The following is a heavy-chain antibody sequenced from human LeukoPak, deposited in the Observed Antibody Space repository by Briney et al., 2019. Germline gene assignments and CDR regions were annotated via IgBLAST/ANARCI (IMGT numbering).Heavy chain of an antibody. CDR2: INPNSGGT. J-gene: IGHJ4*02. V-gene: IGHV1-2*02. D-gene: IGHD2-15*01. Sequence: ASVTVSCKSSGYTFTGYYMHWVRQAPGQGRAWMGWINPNSGGTNYAQKFQGRVTMTRDTSISTAYMELSRLRSDDTAVYYCARDDCSGGSCSVDYWGQGTLVTVSS. CDR3: ARDDCSGGSCSVDY. CDR1: GYTFTGYY.